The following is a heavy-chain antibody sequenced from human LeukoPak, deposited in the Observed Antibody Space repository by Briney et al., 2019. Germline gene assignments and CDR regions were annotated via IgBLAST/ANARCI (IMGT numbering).Heavy chain of an antibody. CDR1: GFTFSSYW. CDR3: AKEELDYYDLYYFDY. J-gene: IGHJ4*02. CDR2: IKQDGSEK. Sequence: GGSLRLSCAASGFTFSSYWMSWVRQAPGKGLEWVANIKQDGSEKYYVDSVKGRFTISRDNSKNTLYLQMNSLRAEDTAVYYCAKEELDYYDLYYFDYWGQGTLVTVSS. V-gene: IGHV3-7*01. D-gene: IGHD3-22*01.